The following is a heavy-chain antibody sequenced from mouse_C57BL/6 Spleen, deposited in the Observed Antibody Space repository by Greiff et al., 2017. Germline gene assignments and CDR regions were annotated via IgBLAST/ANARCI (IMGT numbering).Heavy chain of an antibody. Sequence: EVQLVESGGGLVKPGGSLKLSCAASGFTFSSYAMSWVRQTPEKRLEWVATISDGGSYTYYPDNVKGRFTISRDNAKNNLYLQMSKLKSEDTALYYCARDHLNYGLYAMDDWGQGTSVTVSS. J-gene: IGHJ4*01. CDR3: ARDHLNYGLYAMDD. CDR2: ISDGGSYT. V-gene: IGHV5-4*01. D-gene: IGHD2-2*01. CDR1: GFTFSSYA.